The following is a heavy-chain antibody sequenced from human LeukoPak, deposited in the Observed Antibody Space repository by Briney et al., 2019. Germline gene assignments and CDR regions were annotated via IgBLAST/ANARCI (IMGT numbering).Heavy chain of an antibody. CDR1: GFSLRAYN. D-gene: IGHD3-10*01. V-gene: IGHV3-23*01. Sequence: GGSLRLSCAASGFSLRAYNLIWVRQAPGKGLDWVSIINGGGDIMMYEDSVKGRFTISRDNSKNTFYLQMNSLRVEDTAVYYCAMRDRGYGLDIWGQGTMVTVSS. J-gene: IGHJ3*02. CDR3: AMRDRGYGLDI. CDR2: INGGGDIM.